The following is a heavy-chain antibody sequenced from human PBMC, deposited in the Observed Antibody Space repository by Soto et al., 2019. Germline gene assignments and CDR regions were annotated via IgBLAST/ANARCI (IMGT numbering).Heavy chain of an antibody. J-gene: IGHJ5*02. CDR3: ASGGNWFDP. D-gene: IGHD3-16*01. Sequence: SETLSLTCNVSGGSISNYYWTWVRQSPEKGLEWIGYMYYNGNINYNPSLKSRVTISIDTSKNQFSLTLRSVTAADTAVYYCASGGNWFDPWGQGVLVTVSS. V-gene: IGHV4-59*01. CDR1: GGSISNYY. CDR2: MYYNGNI.